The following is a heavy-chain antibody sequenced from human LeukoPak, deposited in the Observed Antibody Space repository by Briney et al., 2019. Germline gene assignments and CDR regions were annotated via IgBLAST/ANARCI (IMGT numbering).Heavy chain of an antibody. V-gene: IGHV5-51*01. CDR1: GYTFNTYW. CDR3: ARRDVSAWYYFDY. J-gene: IGHJ4*02. D-gene: IGHD6-19*01. Sequence: GESLKIPCKGSGYTFNTYWVGWVRQMPGKGLEWIGIIYPGDSDIRYSPSFRGQVTISADKSSSTAYLQWSSLKASDTAMYYCARRDVSAWYYFDYWGQGTLVTVSS. CDR2: IYPGDSDI.